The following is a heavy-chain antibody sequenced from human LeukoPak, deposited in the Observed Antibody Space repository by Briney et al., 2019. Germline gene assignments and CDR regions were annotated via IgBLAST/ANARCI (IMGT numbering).Heavy chain of an antibody. CDR1: GGSISSYY. J-gene: IGHJ4*02. CDR2: IYYSGST. CDR3: ARGLRPSYFDY. V-gene: IGHV4-59*01. Sequence: SETLSLTCTVSGGSISSYYWSWLRQPPGKGLEWIGYIYYSGSTNYNPSLKSRVTISVDTSKNQFSLKLSSVTAADTAVYYCARGLRPSYFDYWGQGTLVTVSS.